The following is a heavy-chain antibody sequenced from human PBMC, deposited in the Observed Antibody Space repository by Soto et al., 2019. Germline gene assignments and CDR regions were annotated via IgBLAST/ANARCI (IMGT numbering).Heavy chain of an antibody. J-gene: IGHJ6*02. V-gene: IGHV3-21*01. D-gene: IGHD3-16*01. CDR2: ISSSSSYI. Sequence: PGGSLRLSCAASGFTFSSYSMNWVRQAPGKGLEWVSSISSSSSYIYYADSVKGRFTISRDNAKNSLYLQMNSLRAEDTAVYYCARCTGMGDIDYYYYGMDVWGQGTTVTVSS. CDR3: ARCTGMGDIDYYYYGMDV. CDR1: GFTFSSYS.